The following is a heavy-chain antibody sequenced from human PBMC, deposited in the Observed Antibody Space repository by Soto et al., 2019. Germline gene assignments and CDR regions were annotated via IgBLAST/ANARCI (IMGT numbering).Heavy chain of an antibody. CDR3: TTGSGWTSDH. Sequence: QVQLQESGPGLVKPSETLSLTCTASGGSISNYYWNWIRQPPGKGLEWLRNINNSENTNYNPPLKRRLTRSLDSSNNQCSLKTNSVTAADTAVYYCTTGSGWTSDHWGRGTLVTVSS. V-gene: IGHV4-59*08. D-gene: IGHD6-19*01. CDR2: INNSENT. J-gene: IGHJ4*01. CDR1: GGSISNYY.